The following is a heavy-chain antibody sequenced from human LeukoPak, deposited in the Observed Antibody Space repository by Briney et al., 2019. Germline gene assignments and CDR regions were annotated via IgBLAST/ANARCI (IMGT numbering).Heavy chain of an antibody. CDR2: IKLDGSEK. CDR3: AIELGPADH. J-gene: IGHJ4*02. V-gene: IGHV3-7*01. CDR1: GFTFSSYW. Sequence: GGSLRLSCAASGFTFSSYWMGWLRQAPGKGLEWVANIKLDGSEKHYVESVKGRFTISRDNAKSSLYLQMNSLRAEDTAVYYCAIELGPADHWGQGTLVTVSS.